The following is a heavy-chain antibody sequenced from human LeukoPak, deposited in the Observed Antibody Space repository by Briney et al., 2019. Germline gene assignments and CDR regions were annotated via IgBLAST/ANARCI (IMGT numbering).Heavy chain of an antibody. CDR2: ISAYNGNT. D-gene: IGHD2-2*01. J-gene: IGHJ5*02. Sequence: ASVKVSCKASGYTLTSYGISWVRQAPGQGLEWMGWISAYNGNTNYAQKLQGRVTMTTDTSTSTAYMELRSLRSDDTAVYYCARDGGASLPENWFDPWGQGTLVTVSS. CDR3: ARDGGASLPENWFDP. V-gene: IGHV1-18*01. CDR1: GYTLTSYG.